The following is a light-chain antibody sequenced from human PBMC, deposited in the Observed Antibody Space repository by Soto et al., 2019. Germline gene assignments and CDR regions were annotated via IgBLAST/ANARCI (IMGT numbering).Light chain of an antibody. CDR3: QQYKDYWT. CDR1: QSISRW. J-gene: IGKJ1*01. V-gene: IGKV1-5*03. Sequence: DVQMTQSPSTLSASVGDRVTITCRASQSISRWLAWYQQKPGKAPKLLIYETSSLEDGVPSRLTGSGSGTEFSLTITSLQPEDFASYYCQQYKDYWTFGQGTKVDIK. CDR2: ETS.